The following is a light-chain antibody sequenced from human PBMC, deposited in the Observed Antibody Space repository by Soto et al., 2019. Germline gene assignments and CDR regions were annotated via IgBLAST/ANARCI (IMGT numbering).Light chain of an antibody. CDR1: QSVSTRY. V-gene: IGKV3-20*01. CDR3: QQYGSSPRYT. CDR2: GAS. J-gene: IGKJ2*01. Sequence: EIVLTQSPGTLSLSPGERATLSCRASQSVSTRYLAWYRQKPGQAPRLLIYGASSRATGIPYRFSGSGSGTDFTLSISRLEPEDSAVYYCQQYGSSPRYTFGQGTKLEIK.